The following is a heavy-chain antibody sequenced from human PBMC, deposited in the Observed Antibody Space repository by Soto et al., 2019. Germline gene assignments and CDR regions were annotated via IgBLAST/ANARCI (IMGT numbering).Heavy chain of an antibody. J-gene: IGHJ4*02. Sequence: ASVKVSCKASGYTFTYYYIHWVRLAPGQGLEWMGWINPKSGGTSHAQKFQGRVSMTRDTSTGTVYMELSRLTSDDRAVYYCARRDSSGSFDYWGQGTLVTVSS. V-gene: IGHV1-2*02. D-gene: IGHD5-18*01. CDR2: INPKSGGT. CDR3: ARRDSSGSFDY. CDR1: GYTFTYYY.